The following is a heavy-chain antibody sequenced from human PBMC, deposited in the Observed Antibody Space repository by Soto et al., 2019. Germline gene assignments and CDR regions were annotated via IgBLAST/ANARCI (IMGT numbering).Heavy chain of an antibody. J-gene: IGHJ4*02. Sequence: GWSLRLSCAASGFTFSSYGMHWVRQAPGKGLEWVAFISYDGSNKYYADSVKGRFTISRDNSKNTLYLQMNSLRAEDTAVDYCAKEKRELADSAVCYFDYWGQGTLLTVSS. CDR1: GFTFSSYG. CDR3: AKEKRELADSAVCYFDY. D-gene: IGHD3-3*02. CDR2: ISYDGSNK. V-gene: IGHV3-30*18.